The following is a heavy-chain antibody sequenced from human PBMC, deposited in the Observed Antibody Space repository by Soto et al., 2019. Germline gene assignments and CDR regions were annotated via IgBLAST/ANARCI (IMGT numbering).Heavy chain of an antibody. CDR2: XXXXXXXX. CDR3: ARGYCTTTICDPWFDP. Sequence: GESLKISCTGVGYSFTSYWIGWVRQMPGKGLEXXXXXXXXXXXXXXXXXXQGQVTISADKSITTAYLQWSSLKASDTAMYYCARGYCTTTICDPWFDPWGQGTLVTVSS. CDR1: GYSFTSYW. D-gene: IGHD2-2*01. V-gene: IGHV5-51*01. J-gene: IGHJ5*02.